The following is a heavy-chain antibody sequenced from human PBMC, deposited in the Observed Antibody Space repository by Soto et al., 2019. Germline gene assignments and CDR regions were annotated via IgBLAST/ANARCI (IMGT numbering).Heavy chain of an antibody. CDR1: GFTFSSYA. CDR3: ALRKTGSNFVH. J-gene: IGHJ4*02. CDR2: IGASGTAT. V-gene: IGHV3-23*01. Sequence: GGSLRLSCEGSGFTFSSYAMSWVRQAPGKGLEWVSGIGASGTATYYAEFVKGRFIISRDNSKNTLHLQMNSLRAEDTAIYYCALRKTGSNFVHWVQGTLVTVSS. D-gene: IGHD1-26*01.